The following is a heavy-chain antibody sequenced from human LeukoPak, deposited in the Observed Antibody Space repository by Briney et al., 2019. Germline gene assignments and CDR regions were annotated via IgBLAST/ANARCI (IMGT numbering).Heavy chain of an antibody. CDR2: MYYSGST. D-gene: IGHD2-2*01. CDR1: GFTFSSYG. Sequence: GSLRLSCAASGFTFSSYGMSWIRQPPGKGLEWIGSMYYSGSTYYNPSLKSRVTISVDTSKNQFSLKLSSVTAADTAVYYCARQNIYCSRTSCYEVDWFDPWGQGTLVTVSS. J-gene: IGHJ5*02. CDR3: ARQNIYCSRTSCYEVDWFDP. V-gene: IGHV4-39*01.